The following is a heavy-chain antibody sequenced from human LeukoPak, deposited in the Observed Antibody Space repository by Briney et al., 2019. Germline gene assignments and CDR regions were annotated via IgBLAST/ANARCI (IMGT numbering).Heavy chain of an antibody. CDR3: VKDFRSYGDYVDLDY. J-gene: IGHJ4*02. CDR1: GFNFDDYA. CDR2: ISGDGGST. V-gene: IGHV3-43*02. D-gene: IGHD4-17*01. Sequence: GGSLRLSCATSGFNFDDYAMQWVRQVPGRGLELVSLISGDGGSTYYAESVKGRFTISRDNSRNSLFLQMNSLRSADTALYYCVKDFRSYGDYVDLDYWGQGILVTVSS.